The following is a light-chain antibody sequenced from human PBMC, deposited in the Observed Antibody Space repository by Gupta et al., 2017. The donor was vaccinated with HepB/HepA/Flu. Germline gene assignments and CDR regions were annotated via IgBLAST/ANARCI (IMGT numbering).Light chain of an antibody. CDR1: QGIGND. V-gene: IGKV1-17*01. J-gene: IGKJ1*01. CDR3: QQQNNFPVT. CDR2: GGF. Sequence: DSQMAKSPSSLTASVGGRVTITCRGSQGIGNDLGWYQQKPGKAPKSLIFGGFHVQNGVQTRFSGSGSGTEFTLTISSRQPEDFANYYCQQQNNFPVTFGQGTKVEIK.